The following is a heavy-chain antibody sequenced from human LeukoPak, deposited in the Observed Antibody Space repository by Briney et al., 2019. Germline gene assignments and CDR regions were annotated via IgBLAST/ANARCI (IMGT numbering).Heavy chain of an antibody. J-gene: IGHJ4*02. V-gene: IGHV4-38-2*02. Sequence: SETLSLTCTVSGYSISSGYYWGWIRQSPGKGLEWIGSIYHSGSTYYNPSLKSRVTISVDTSKNQFSLKLSSVTAADTAVYYCASLGSNDYWGQGTLVTVSS. CDR3: ASLGSNDY. CDR2: IYHSGST. D-gene: IGHD2-15*01. CDR1: GYSISSGYY.